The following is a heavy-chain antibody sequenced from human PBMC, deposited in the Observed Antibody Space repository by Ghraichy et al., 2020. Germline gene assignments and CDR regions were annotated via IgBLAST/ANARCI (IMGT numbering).Heavy chain of an antibody. CDR2: ISSSSSYI. CDR1: GFTFSSYS. D-gene: IGHD2-2*01. CDR3: ARDQRIVVVPAAPFEIVATITSNWFDP. J-gene: IGHJ5*02. V-gene: IGHV3-21*01. Sequence: GGSLRLSCAASGFTFSSYSMNWVRQAPGKGLEWVSSISSSSSYIYYADSVKGRFTISRDNAKNSLYLQMNSLRAEDTAVYYCARDQRIVVVPAAPFEIVATITSNWFDPWGQGTLVTVSS.